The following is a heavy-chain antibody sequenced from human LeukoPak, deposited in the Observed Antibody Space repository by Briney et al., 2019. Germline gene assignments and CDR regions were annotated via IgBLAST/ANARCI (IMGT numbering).Heavy chain of an antibody. V-gene: IGHV3-48*03. D-gene: IGHD3-22*01. J-gene: IGHJ4*02. CDR3: ARDGRGYYYVVDY. CDR2: ISNSGSTI. Sequence: GGSLRLSCAASGFIFSTYEMNWVRQAPGKGLEWVSYISNSGSTIYYADSVKGRFTISRDNAKNSLYLQMNSLRAEDTAVYYCARDGRGYYYVVDYWGQGTLVTVSS. CDR1: GFIFSTYE.